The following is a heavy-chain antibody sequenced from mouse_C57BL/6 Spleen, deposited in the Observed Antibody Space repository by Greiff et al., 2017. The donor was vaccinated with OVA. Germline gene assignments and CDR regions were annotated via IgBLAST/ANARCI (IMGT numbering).Heavy chain of an antibody. D-gene: IGHD1-1*01. CDR1: GYTFTSYW. Sequence: QVQLQQPGAELVRPGSSVKLSCKASGYTFTSYWMHWVKQRPIQGLEWIGNIDPSDSETHYNQKFKDKATLTVDKSSSTAYMQLSSLTSEDSAVDYCARGDGSSYSLFAYWGQGTLVTVSA. V-gene: IGHV1-52*01. CDR2: IDPSDSET. CDR3: ARGDGSSYSLFAY. J-gene: IGHJ3*01.